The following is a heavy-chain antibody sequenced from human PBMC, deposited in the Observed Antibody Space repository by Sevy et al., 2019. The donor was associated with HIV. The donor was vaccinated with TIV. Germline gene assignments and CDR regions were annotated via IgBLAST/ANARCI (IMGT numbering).Heavy chain of an antibody. D-gene: IGHD2-2*01. CDR2: INHTGDL. J-gene: IGHJ4*02. CDR3: ARGRQAYVVVVPSTVPFDY. V-gene: IGHV4-34*01. CDR1: GGSFSGYY. Sequence: SETLSLTCAVYGGSFSGYYWNWIRQSPGKGLEWIGEINHTGDLKYNPSLKRRVTISVDASKSQVSLHLNSVTGADTAVYYCARGRQAYVVVVPSTVPFDYWGQGTLVTVSS.